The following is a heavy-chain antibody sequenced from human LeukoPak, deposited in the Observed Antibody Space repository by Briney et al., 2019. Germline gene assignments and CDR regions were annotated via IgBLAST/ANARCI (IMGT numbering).Heavy chain of an antibody. J-gene: IGHJ5*02. V-gene: IGHV4-4*02. Sequence: PSETLSLTCTVSGGSISRSNWWSWVRQPPGKGLGWIGEIYHSGSTNYNPSLQSHVTISVDKSKHQFSLKLSSVPAADTAVYYCARDPSVRGWFDPWGQGTLVTVSS. D-gene: IGHD4-17*01. CDR1: GGSISRSNW. CDR2: IYHSGST. CDR3: ARDPSVRGWFDP.